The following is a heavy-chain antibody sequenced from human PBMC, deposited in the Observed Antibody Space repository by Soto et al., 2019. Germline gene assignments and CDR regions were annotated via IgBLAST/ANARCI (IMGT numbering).Heavy chain of an antibody. CDR3: ARAHYGDYGYGMDV. V-gene: IGHV4-30-2*01. D-gene: IGHD4-17*01. Sequence: SDTLSLTCAVYGGSISSGGYSWSWIRQPPGKGLEWIGYIYHSGFTYNNPSLKSRVTISVDRSKNQFSLKLTSVTAADTAVYYCARAHYGDYGYGMDVWGQGTTVTVSS. CDR2: IYHSGFT. J-gene: IGHJ6*02. CDR1: GGSISSGGYS.